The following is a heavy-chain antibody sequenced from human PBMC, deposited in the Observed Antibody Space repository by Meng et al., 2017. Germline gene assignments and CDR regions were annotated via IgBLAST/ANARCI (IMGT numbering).Heavy chain of an antibody. D-gene: IGHD2-2*01. CDR1: GYSFRSYG. V-gene: IGHV1-18*01. J-gene: IGHJ6*02. Sequence: ASVKGSCKTSGYSFRSYGISWVRQAPGQGLEWVGWISGHSGDTDYAQKFQGRVTMTTDTSTTTAYMELRSLRPDDTAVYYCARFIPAAMYDMDVWGQGTTVTVSS. CDR2: ISGHSGDT. CDR3: ARFIPAAMYDMDV.